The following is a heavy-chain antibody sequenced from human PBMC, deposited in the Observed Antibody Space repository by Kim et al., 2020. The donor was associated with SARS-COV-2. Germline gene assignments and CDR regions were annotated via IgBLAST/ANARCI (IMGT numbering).Heavy chain of an antibody. D-gene: IGHD6-19*01. J-gene: IGHJ5*02. V-gene: IGHV3-33*01. CDR1: GFTFSSYG. CDR3: ARAVDFLGDSSGWYGWFDP. CDR2: IWYDGSNK. Sequence: GGSLRLSCAASGFTFSSYGMHWVRQAPGKGLEWVAVIWYDGSNKYYADSVKGRFTISRDNSKNTLYLQMNSLRAEDTAVYYCARAVDFLGDSSGWYGWFDPWGQGTLVTVSS.